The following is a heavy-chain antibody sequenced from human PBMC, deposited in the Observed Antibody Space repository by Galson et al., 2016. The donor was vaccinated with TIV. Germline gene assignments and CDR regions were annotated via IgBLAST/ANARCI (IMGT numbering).Heavy chain of an antibody. CDR2: IGPDGNDK. CDR1: GFTFSRHG. V-gene: IGHV3-30*02. CDR3: APLGLNWFDP. J-gene: IGHJ5*02. Sequence: SLRLSCAASGFTFSRHGIHWVRHTPGTGLEWVTFIGPDGNDKSYGDSVKGRFTISRDNSMSRIYLQMNDLRLEDTAIYYCAPLGLNWFDPWGQGTQVTVSS.